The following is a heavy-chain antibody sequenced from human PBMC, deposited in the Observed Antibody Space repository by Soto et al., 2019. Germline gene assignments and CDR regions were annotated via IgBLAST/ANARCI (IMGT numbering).Heavy chain of an antibody. D-gene: IGHD1-7*01. CDR1: GGSFSGYY. CDR2: INHSGST. J-gene: IGHJ6*02. Sequence: PSETLSLTCAVYGGSFSGYYWSWIRQPPGKGLEWIGEINHSGSTNYNPSLKSRVTISVDTSKNQFSLKLSSVTAADTAVYYCARALQLELRDGRYGMDVWGQGTTVTVSS. V-gene: IGHV4-34*01. CDR3: ARALQLELRDGRYGMDV.